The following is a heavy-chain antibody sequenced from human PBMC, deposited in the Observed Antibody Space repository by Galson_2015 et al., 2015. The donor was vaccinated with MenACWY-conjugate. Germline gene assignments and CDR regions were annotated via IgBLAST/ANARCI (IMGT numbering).Heavy chain of an antibody. CDR3: AKASFGVTIGEVFAFDS. D-gene: IGHD3-3*01. CDR1: GFTFSTFG. CDR2: ISTSGGRT. V-gene: IGHV3-23*01. J-gene: IGHJ3*01. Sequence: SLRLSCAASGFTFSTFGKSWVRQAPGKGLEWVSAISTSGGRTYYADSVRGRFTISRDNADNILYLQMNSLRVADTAVYYCAKASFGVTIGEVFAFDSWGQGTMITVSS.